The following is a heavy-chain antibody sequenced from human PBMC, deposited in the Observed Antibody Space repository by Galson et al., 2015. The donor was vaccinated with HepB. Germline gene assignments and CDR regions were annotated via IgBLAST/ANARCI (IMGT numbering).Heavy chain of an antibody. Sequence: SLRLSCAASGFTFSSYAMHWVRQAPGKGLEWVAVISYDGSNKYYADSVKGRFTISRDNSKNTLYLQMNSLRAEDTAVYYCAREMGEAVQAFDIWGQGTMVTVSS. CDR1: GFTFSSYA. D-gene: IGHD2-21*01. J-gene: IGHJ3*02. V-gene: IGHV3-30*04. CDR2: ISYDGSNK. CDR3: AREMGEAVQAFDI.